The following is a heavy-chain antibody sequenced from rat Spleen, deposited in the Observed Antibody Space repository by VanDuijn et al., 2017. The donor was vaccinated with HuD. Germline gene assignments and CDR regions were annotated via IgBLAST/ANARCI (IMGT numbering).Heavy chain of an antibody. CDR2: MRYNGDT. CDR1: GFSLTNNG. V-gene: IGHV2-63*01. D-gene: IGHD1-12*02. Sequence: QVQLKESGPGLVQPSQTLSLTCTVSGFSLTNNGVSWVRQPPGKGLEWMGRMRYNGDTSYNSALKSRLSINRDTSKSQVFLKMNSLQTDDTAIYYCTRRDYDGSYYYFDYWGQGVMVTVSS. CDR3: TRRDYDGSYYYFDY. J-gene: IGHJ2*01.